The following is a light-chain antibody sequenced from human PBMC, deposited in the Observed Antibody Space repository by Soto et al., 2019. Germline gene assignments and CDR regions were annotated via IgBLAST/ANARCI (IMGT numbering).Light chain of an antibody. CDR2: DVS. J-gene: IGLJ3*02. V-gene: IGLV2-14*01. Sequence: QPVLTQPASVSGSPGHSITISCIGTSSDIGGYNYVSWYQQHPGKAPKLLIYDVSSRPSGVSNRFSGSKSGNTASLTISGLQAEDEADYYCSSYTRSSTRVFGGGTKLTVL. CDR1: SSDIGGYNY. CDR3: SSYTRSSTRV.